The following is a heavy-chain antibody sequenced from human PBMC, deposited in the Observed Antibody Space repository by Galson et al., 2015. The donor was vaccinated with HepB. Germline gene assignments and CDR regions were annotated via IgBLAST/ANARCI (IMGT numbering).Heavy chain of an antibody. V-gene: IGHV3-74*01. Sequence: SLRLPCAASGFTLSSSWMHWLRHTPGKGLVWVSRINSDGSITSYADSVKGRFTISRDNAKNTLYLQMNSLRAEDTAVYYCARELRTYGSGGAGAFDIWGQGTMVTVSS. J-gene: IGHJ3*02. CDR3: ARELRTYGSGGAGAFDI. CDR1: GFTLSSSW. CDR2: INSDGSIT. D-gene: IGHD3-10*01.